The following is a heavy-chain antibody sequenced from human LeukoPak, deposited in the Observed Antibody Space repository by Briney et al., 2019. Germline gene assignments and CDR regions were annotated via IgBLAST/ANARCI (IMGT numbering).Heavy chain of an antibody. D-gene: IGHD2-2*01. V-gene: IGHV3-23*01. J-gene: IGHJ6*04. CDR1: GFTFSSYA. CDR3: AKDCHLVDIYCSSTSPKMDV. Sequence: QPGGSLRLSCAASGFTFSSYAMSWVRQAPGKGLEWVSAISGSGGSTYYAGSVKGRFTISRDNSKNTLYLQMNSLRAEDTAVYYCAKDCHLVDIYCSSTSPKMDVWGKGTTVTVSS. CDR2: ISGSGGST.